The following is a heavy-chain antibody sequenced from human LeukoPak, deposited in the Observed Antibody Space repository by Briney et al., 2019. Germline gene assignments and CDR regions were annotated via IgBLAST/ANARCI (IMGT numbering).Heavy chain of an antibody. D-gene: IGHD2-2*01. CDR1: GYTFTGYY. V-gene: IGHV1-2*02. CDR3: ARFWAPVPAATSDAFDI. Sequence: ASVKVSCKASGYTFTGYYMHWVRQAPGQGLEWMGWINPNSGGTNYAQKFEGRVTMTRDTSISTAWMEVSRLRSDDTAVYYCARFWAPVPAATSDAFDIWGQGTMVTVSS. J-gene: IGHJ3*02. CDR2: INPNSGGT.